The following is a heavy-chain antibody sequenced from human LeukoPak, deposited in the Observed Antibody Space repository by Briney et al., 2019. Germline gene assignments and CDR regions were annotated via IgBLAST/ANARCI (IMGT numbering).Heavy chain of an antibody. Sequence: ASVKPYCKTSGYTFTGYYLRWVRPAPGQGIEWIGWIKPNSGDTGYAQKFQGRVTMTRDTSITTAYMEVTRLTSDDTAVYYCARDDTYGDTGQFEYWGRGTLATVSS. CDR2: IKPNSGDT. J-gene: IGHJ4*02. CDR1: GYTFTGYY. V-gene: IGHV1-2*02. D-gene: IGHD4-17*01. CDR3: ARDDTYGDTGQFEY.